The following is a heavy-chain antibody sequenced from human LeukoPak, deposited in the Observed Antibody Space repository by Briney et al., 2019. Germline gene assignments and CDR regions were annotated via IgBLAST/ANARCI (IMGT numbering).Heavy chain of an antibody. CDR1: GGSFSGYY. CDR2: INHSGST. Sequence: SETLSLTCAVYGGSFSGYYWSWIRPPPGKGLEWIGEINHSGSTNYNPSLKSRVTISVDTSKNQFSLKLSSVTAADTAVYYCARGLRCSSTSCYGEDFDPWGQGTLVTVSS. J-gene: IGHJ5*02. CDR3: ARGLRCSSTSCYGEDFDP. D-gene: IGHD2-2*01. V-gene: IGHV4-34*01.